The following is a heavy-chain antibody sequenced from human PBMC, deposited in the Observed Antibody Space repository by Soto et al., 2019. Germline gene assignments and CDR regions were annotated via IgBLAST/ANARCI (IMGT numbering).Heavy chain of an antibody. V-gene: IGHV4-38-2*02. J-gene: IGHJ4*02. CDR2: IYHSGST. CDR3: AREEGNYYDSSGAVRH. Sequence: SETLSLTCTVSGYSISSGYYWGWIRQPPGKGLEWIGSIYHSGSTYYNPSLKSRVTISVDTSKNPFSLKLSSGTAADTAVYYCAREEGNYYDSSGAVRHWGQGTLVTVSS. CDR1: GYSISSGYY. D-gene: IGHD3-22*01.